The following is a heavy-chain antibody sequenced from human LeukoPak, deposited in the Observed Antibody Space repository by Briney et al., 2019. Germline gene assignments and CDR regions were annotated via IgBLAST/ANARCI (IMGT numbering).Heavy chain of an antibody. D-gene: IGHD6-13*01. V-gene: IGHV4-34*01. CDR1: GGSFSGYY. CDR2: INHSGST. CDR3: AGGIAAAGTPNFDH. Sequence: SETLSLTCAVYGGSFSGYYWSWIRQPPGKGLEWIGEINHSGSTNYNPSLKSRVTISVDTSKNQFSLKLSSVTAADTAVYYCAGGIAAAGTPNFDHWSQGTLVTVSS. J-gene: IGHJ4*02.